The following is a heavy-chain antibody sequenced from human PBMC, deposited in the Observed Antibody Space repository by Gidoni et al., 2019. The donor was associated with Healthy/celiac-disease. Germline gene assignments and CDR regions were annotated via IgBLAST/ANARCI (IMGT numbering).Heavy chain of an antibody. V-gene: IGHV3-15*01. Sequence: EVQLVESGGGLVKPGGSLRLSCAASGFTFSNAWMSWVRQAPGKGLGWVGRIKSKTDGGTTDYAAPVKGRFTISRDDSKNTLYLQMNSLKTEDTAVCYCTTYIVATIRRYFDYWGQGTLVTVSS. CDR1: GFTFSNAW. D-gene: IGHD5-12*01. J-gene: IGHJ4*02. CDR2: IKSKTDGGTT. CDR3: TTYIVATIRRYFDY.